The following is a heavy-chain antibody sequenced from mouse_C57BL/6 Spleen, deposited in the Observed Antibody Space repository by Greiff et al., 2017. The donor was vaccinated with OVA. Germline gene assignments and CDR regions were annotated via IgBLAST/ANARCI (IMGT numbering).Heavy chain of an antibody. Sequence: QVQLQQPGAELVRPGSSVKLSCKASGYTFTSYWMHWVKQRPIQGLEWIGNIDPSDSETHYNQKFKDKATLTVDKSSSTAYMQLSSLTSEDSAVYYCARDPLYDYDRGYAMDYWGQGTSVTVSS. CDR1: GYTFTSYW. CDR3: ARDPLYDYDRGYAMDY. D-gene: IGHD2-4*01. CDR2: IDPSDSET. J-gene: IGHJ4*01. V-gene: IGHV1-52*01.